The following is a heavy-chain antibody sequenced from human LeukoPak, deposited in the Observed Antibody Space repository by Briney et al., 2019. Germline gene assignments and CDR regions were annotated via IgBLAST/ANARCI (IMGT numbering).Heavy chain of an antibody. V-gene: IGHV3-33*03. CDR1: GFTFITLG. J-gene: IGHJ2*01. D-gene: IGHD2-2*01. CDR3: VVVLVPAAVWQFDL. CDR2: IGVDGSKK. Sequence: GGSLRLSCAASGFTFITLGFHWVRQAPGTGLEGVALIGVDGSKKYYADSLKGRITVSRDNSRNTLDLQMSSLRVEDTSVYYCVVVLVPAAVWQFDLWCRGTLVTVSS.